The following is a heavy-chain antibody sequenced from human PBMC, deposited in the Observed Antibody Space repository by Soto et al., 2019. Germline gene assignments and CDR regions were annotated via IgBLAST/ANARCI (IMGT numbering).Heavy chain of an antibody. V-gene: IGHV3-23*01. D-gene: IGHD3-22*01. CDR1: GFSFRGYA. CDR3: AKERTSSGYFDY. J-gene: IGHJ4*02. Sequence: EVQLLASGGGLVQPGGSLRLSCAASGFSFRGYAMSWVRQAPGKGLEWVSAISDSGGRTYYADSVKGRFTISRDNSKNTLYLQMNSQRAEDTAVYYCAKERTSSGYFDYWGQGTLVTVSS. CDR2: ISDSGGRT.